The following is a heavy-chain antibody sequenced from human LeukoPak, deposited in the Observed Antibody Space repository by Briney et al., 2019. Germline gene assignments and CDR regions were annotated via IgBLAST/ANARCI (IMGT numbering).Heavy chain of an antibody. CDR2: ISYDGSNK. CDR1: GFTFNSYA. CDR3: AKGNYYDSSAYSYFDY. J-gene: IGHJ4*02. Sequence: GSLRLSCAASGFTFNSYAIHWVRQAPGKGLEWVAVISYDGSNKYYADSVKGRFTISRDNSKNTLYLQMNSLRAEDTAVYYCAKGNYYDSSAYSYFDYWGQGTLVTVSS. V-gene: IGHV3-30*04. D-gene: IGHD3-22*01.